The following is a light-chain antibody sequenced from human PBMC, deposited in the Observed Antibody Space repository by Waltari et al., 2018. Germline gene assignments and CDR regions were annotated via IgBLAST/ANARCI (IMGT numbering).Light chain of an antibody. CDR1: SSDVGGYNY. J-gene: IGLJ3*02. CDR3: SSYTSSSTFWM. Sequence: QSALTQPASVSGSPGQSITISCTGTSSDVGGYNYVSWYQQDPGKAPKVIIYDVSNRPSGVSTRFSGSKSGNTASLTISGLQAEDEADYYCSSYTSSSTFWMFGGGTKLTVL. CDR2: DVS. V-gene: IGLV2-14*01.